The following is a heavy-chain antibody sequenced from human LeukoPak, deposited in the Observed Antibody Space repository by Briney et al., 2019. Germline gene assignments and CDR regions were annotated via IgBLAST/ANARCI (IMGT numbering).Heavy chain of an antibody. V-gene: IGHV4-39*07. J-gene: IGHJ6*03. Sequence: SETLSLTCTVSGCSISSSSYYWGWIRQPPGKGLEWIGSIYYSGSTYYNPSLKSRVTMSVDTSTNQSSLKLSSVTAADTAVYYCARVDLPDIDYYMDVWGKGTTVTVSS. D-gene: IGHD1-14*01. CDR3: ARVDLPDIDYYMDV. CDR1: GCSISSSSYY. CDR2: IYYSGST.